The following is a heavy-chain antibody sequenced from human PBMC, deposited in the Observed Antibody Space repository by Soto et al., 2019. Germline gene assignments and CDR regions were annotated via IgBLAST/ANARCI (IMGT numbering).Heavy chain of an antibody. Sequence: QVQLVESGGGVVQPGRSLRLSCAASGFTFSSYGMHWVRQAPGKGLEWVAVISYDGSNKYYADSVKGRFTISRDNSKNTLYQQMNSLRAEDTAVYYCAKDTYYYGSGSSDYWGQGTLVTVSS. CDR1: GFTFSSYG. J-gene: IGHJ4*02. CDR3: AKDTYYYGSGSSDY. CDR2: ISYDGSNK. D-gene: IGHD3-10*01. V-gene: IGHV3-30*18.